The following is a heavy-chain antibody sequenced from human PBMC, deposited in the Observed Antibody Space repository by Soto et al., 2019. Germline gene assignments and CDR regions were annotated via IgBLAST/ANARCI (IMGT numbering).Heavy chain of an antibody. Sequence: PGGSLRLSCAASGFTFSSYWMSWVRQAPGKGLEWVANIKQDGSEKYYVDSVKGRFTISRDNAKNSLYLQMNSLRAEDTAVYYCARVYVWFVAGMDVWGQGTTVTVSS. CDR2: IKQDGSEK. V-gene: IGHV3-7*01. J-gene: IGHJ6*02. CDR1: GFTFSSYW. CDR3: ARVYVWFVAGMDV. D-gene: IGHD3-10*01.